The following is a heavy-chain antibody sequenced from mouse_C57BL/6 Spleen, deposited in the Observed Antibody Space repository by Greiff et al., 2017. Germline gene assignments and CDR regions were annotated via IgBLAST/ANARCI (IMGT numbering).Heavy chain of an antibody. D-gene: IGHD2-1*01. J-gene: IGHJ4*01. CDR3: ARNFLYGNYDYAMDY. CDR2: IWSGGST. V-gene: IGHV2-2*01. Sequence: QVQLKESGPGLVQPSQSLSITCTVSGFSLTSYGVHWVRQSPGKGLEWLGVIWSGGSTDYNAAFISRLSISKDNSKSQVFFKMNSLQAGDTAIYYCARNFLYGNYDYAMDYWGQGTSVTVSS. CDR1: GFSLTSYG.